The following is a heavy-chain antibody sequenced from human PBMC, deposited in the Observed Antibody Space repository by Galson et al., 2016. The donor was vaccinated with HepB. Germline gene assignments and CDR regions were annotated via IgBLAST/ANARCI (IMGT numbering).Heavy chain of an antibody. CDR3: ARDWLVAVFDY. V-gene: IGHV3-11*01. Sequence: SLRLSCAASTFTFSDYYMSWIRQAPGRGLEWISYIAGSGRPIYYADSVKGRFTISRDNAKNSLYLQMNSPRAEDTAVYYCARDWLVAVFDYWGQGTLVTVSS. J-gene: IGHJ4*02. CDR1: TFTFSDYY. CDR2: IAGSGRPI. D-gene: IGHD6-19*01.